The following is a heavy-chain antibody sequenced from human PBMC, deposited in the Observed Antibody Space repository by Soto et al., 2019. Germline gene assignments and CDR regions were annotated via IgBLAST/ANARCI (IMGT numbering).Heavy chain of an antibody. CDR2: ISGSGGST. Sequence: EVQLLESGGGLVQPGGSLRLSCAASGFTFSSYAMSWVRQAPGKGLEWVSAISGSGGSTYYGDSVKGRFTISRDNSKNTLYLQMNSLRAEDTAVYYCAKDRKNYDIYLLLIDYWGQGTLVTVSS. CDR1: GFTFSSYA. D-gene: IGHD3-9*01. V-gene: IGHV3-23*01. J-gene: IGHJ4*02. CDR3: AKDRKNYDIYLLLIDY.